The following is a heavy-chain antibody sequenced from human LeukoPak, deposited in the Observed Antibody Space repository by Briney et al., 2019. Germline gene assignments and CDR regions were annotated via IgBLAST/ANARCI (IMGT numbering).Heavy chain of an antibody. CDR2: IYYSGST. Sequence: SETLSLTCTVSGGSISSYYWSWIRQPPGKGLEWIGYIYYSGSTNYNPSLKSRVTISVDTSKNQFSLKLSSVTAADTAVYYCARATVTTTHYFDYWGQGTLVTVSS. D-gene: IGHD4-17*01. J-gene: IGHJ4*02. V-gene: IGHV4-59*01. CDR1: GGSISSYY. CDR3: ARATVTTTHYFDY.